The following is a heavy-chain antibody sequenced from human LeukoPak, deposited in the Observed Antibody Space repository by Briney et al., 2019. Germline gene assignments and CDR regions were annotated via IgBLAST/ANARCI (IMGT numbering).Heavy chain of an antibody. CDR2: IWSDGNKK. Sequence: GGSLRPSCSASGFTFSSYGMHWVRQAPGKGLEWVAMIWSDGNKKNYVDSAKGRFTISRDNSKNTLYLQLNRLRVEDTAVYYCVRGDGLILFDYWGQGTLVTVSS. J-gene: IGHJ4*02. V-gene: IGHV3-33*01. D-gene: IGHD5-24*01. CDR1: GFTFSSYG. CDR3: VRGDGLILFDY.